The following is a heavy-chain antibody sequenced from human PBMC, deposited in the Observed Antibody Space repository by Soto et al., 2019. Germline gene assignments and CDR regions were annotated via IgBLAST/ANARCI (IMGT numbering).Heavy chain of an antibody. CDR2: ISTYNGKT. CDR3: ARLLTEGATFREDAFDL. CDR1: GYTFTSHG. V-gene: IGHV1-18*01. Sequence: QVHLVQSGGEVKNPGASVKVSCKPSGYTFTSHGLSWVRQAPGQGLEWMGWISTYNGKTDYAQKFQGRITMTADTRTTTGYRELRSLRSDDTAVYYCARLLTEGATFREDAFDLWGQGTKVTVSS. D-gene: IGHD1-26*01. J-gene: IGHJ3*01.